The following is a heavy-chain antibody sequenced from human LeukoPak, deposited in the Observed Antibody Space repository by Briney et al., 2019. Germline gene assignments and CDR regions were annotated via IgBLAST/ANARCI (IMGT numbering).Heavy chain of an antibody. J-gene: IGHJ4*02. V-gene: IGHV3-23*01. Sequence: GESLRLSCAASGFTFSSYAMSWDRQAPGKGLEWVSVFSGSGGITYYADSVKGRFTISRDDSKNTLYLQMKSLTAEDTAVYYCAKDASGSYWYYFDYWGQGTLVTVSS. CDR1: GFTFSSYA. D-gene: IGHD1-26*01. CDR2: FSGSGGIT. CDR3: AKDASGSYWYYFDY.